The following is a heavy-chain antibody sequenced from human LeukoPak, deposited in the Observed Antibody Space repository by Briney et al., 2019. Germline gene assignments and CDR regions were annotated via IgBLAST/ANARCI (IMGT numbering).Heavy chain of an antibody. Sequence: SQTLSLTCTVPGGSISSGSYYWSWIRQPAGKGLEWIGRIYTSGSTNYNPSLKSRVTISVDTSKNQFSLKLSSVTAADTAVYYCARAIVVTNWFDPWGQGTLVTVSS. CDR3: ARAIVVTNWFDP. V-gene: IGHV4-61*02. CDR2: IYTSGST. CDR1: GGSISSGSYY. J-gene: IGHJ5*02. D-gene: IGHD5-12*01.